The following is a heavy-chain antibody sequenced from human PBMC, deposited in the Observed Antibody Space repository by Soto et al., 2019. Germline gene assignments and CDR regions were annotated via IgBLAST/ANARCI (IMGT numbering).Heavy chain of an antibody. V-gene: IGHV1-69*06. CDR2: IMPFIDTS. J-gene: IGHJ4*02. Sequence: SVKVSCKASGVTFCSYTLNWVRQAPVQGLEWLGGIMPFIDTSTYAQMLQGRVTITADKSTSTVYMELSSLKSDDTAVYYCARDPFGVVIGPLFDYWGQGTLVTVSS. CDR3: ARDPFGVVIGPLFDY. D-gene: IGHD3-3*01. CDR1: GVTFCSYT.